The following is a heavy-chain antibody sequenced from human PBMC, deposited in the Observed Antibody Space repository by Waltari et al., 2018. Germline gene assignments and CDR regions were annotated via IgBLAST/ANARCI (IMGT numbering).Heavy chain of an antibody. CDR2: IGDIGGGGTT. J-gene: IGHJ5*02. CDR1: GFMFSTYA. V-gene: IGHV3-23*01. D-gene: IGHD3-16*01. Sequence: EVQLLESGGGFVQPGGSLRLSCAASGFMFSTYAMTWVRQAPGKGLEWVSVIGDIGGGGTTFYADSLQGRFTISRETSRNTLYLQMNSLTAEDTAVYYCAKGGLGSSWPHNWFDPWGQGTPVTVSS. CDR3: AKGGLGSSWPHNWFDP.